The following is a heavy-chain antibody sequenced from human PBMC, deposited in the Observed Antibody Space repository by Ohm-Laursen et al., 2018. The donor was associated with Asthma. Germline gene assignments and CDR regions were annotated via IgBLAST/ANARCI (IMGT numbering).Heavy chain of an antibody. CDR1: GYTFSRYS. J-gene: IGHJ1*01. Sequence: SLRLSCAASGYTFSRYSIHWVRQIPGKGLEWVASISTASRFMYYADSVRGRFTTSRDNGRNSVYLQMNSLRAEDTALYYCARNGPEWELPGREYSLHHWGEGTLVTVSS. CDR2: ISTASRFM. CDR3: ARNGPEWELPGREYSLHH. D-gene: IGHD1-26*01. V-gene: IGHV3-21*01.